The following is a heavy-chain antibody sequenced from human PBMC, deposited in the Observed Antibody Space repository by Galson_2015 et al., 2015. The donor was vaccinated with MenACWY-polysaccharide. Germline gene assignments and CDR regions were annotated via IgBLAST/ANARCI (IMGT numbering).Heavy chain of an antibody. CDR2: TYYRSKWYN. V-gene: IGHV6-1*01. CDR1: GDSVSSNSAA. J-gene: IGHJ3*02. Sequence: CAISGDSVSSNSAAWNWIRQSPSRGLEWLGRTYYRSKWYNDYAVSVKSRITINPDTSKNQFSLQLNSVTPEDTAVYYCTVYYGGNSGDAFDIWGQGTMVTVSS. CDR3: TVYYGGNSGDAFDI. D-gene: IGHD4-23*01.